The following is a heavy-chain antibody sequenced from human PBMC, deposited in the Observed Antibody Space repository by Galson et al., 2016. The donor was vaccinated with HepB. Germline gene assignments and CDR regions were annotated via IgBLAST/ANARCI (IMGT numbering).Heavy chain of an antibody. V-gene: IGHV4-4*02. CDR1: GDSISRNHW. CDR2: IYHSGST. J-gene: IGHJ3*01. CDR3: AGPILRTSPGMDVLDF. D-gene: IGHD1-1*01. Sequence: LSLTCVVSGDSISRNHWWSWVRQPPGKGLEWIGEIYHSGSTNYNPSLKSRVTISVDKSKNHFSLNLNSVTAADTAVYYWAGPILRTSPGMDVLDFWGQGTMVTVSS.